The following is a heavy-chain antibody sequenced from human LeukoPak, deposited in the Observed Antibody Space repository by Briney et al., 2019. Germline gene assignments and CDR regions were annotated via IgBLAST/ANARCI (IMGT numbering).Heavy chain of an antibody. CDR2: LDSDGRST. J-gene: IGHJ4*02. CDR3: ANERSTWRQADSLFDY. Sequence: GGSLRLSCAASGFTFSSSWMHWVRQAPGEGLVCVSRLDSDGRSTNYADFVKGRFIISRDNAKNTLYPQMNSLRIEDTAVYYCANERSTWRQADSLFDYWGQGILVTVSS. D-gene: IGHD6-13*01. V-gene: IGHV3-74*01. CDR1: GFTFSSSW.